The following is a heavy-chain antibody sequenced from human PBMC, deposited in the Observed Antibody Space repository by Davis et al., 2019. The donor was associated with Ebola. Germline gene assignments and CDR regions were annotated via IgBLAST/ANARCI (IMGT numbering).Heavy chain of an antibody. J-gene: IGHJ4*02. CDR3: ARGGWLQISGFDY. Sequence: SVTVSRQASGGTFSSYAISWLRQAPGQGLEWMGGIIPIFGTANYAQKFQGRVTITADESTSTAYMELSSLRSEDTAVYYCARGGWLQISGFDYWGQGTLVTVSS. CDR2: IIPIFGTA. D-gene: IGHD5-24*01. V-gene: IGHV1-69*13. CDR1: GGTFSSYA.